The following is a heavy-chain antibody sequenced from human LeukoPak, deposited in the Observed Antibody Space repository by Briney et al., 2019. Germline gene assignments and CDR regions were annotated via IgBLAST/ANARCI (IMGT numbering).Heavy chain of an antibody. J-gene: IGHJ3*02. CDR2: ISSSSSYI. CDR1: GFTFSRYT. D-gene: IGHD3-9*01. Sequence: GGSLRLSCAASGFTFSRYTMNWVRQAPGKGLEWVSSISSSSSYIYYADSLKGRFTISRDNAKNSLYLQMNSLRAEDTAVYYCARDTYDILTGYYKWAFDIWGQGTMVTVSS. CDR3: ARDTYDILTGYYKWAFDI. V-gene: IGHV3-21*06.